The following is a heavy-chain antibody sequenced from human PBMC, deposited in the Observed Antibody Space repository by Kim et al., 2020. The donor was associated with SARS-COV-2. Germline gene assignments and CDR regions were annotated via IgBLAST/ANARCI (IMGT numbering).Heavy chain of an antibody. CDR1: GFTFSSYG. CDR3: AKARVYSNSFSYNSGMDV. V-gene: IGHV3-30*18. CDR2: ISNDGTNK. D-gene: IGHD6-6*01. Sequence: GGSLRLSCAASGFTFSSYGMHWARQAPGKGLEWVALISNDGTNKYYADSVKGRFTISRDNSKNTLYLQMNSLRAEDTAVYNCAKARVYSNSFSYNSGMDVWGQGTTVTVSS. J-gene: IGHJ6*02.